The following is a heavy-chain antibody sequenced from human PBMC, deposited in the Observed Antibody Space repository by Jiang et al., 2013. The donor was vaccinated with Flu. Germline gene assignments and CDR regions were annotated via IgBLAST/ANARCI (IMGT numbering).Heavy chain of an antibody. CDR3: AREHSRGVWGLPPDS. Sequence: GSGLVKPSETLSLTCAVSGGSISSSTYYWGWIRQPPGKGLEWIGNIYYSGTTYYNPSLKSRVTISVDTSKNQFSLKLSSVTAADTAVYYCAREHSRGVWGLPPDSWGQGTLVTVSS. D-gene: IGHD3-16*01. V-gene: IGHV4-39*07. CDR2: IYYSGTT. J-gene: IGHJ4*02. CDR1: GGSISSSTYY.